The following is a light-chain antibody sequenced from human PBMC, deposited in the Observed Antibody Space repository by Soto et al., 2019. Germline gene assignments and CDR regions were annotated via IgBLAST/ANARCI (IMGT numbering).Light chain of an antibody. CDR3: QHLRNYPFS. CDR2: PAS. CDR1: QDISTS. J-gene: IGKJ2*03. Sequence: DIQLTQSPSFLSASVGDRVTVSCRASQDISTSLAWFQQKAGKVPQLLVYPASTLQDGVPSRFSGSGSGTYFALTLNNLQAEDFAPYYCQHLRNYPFSFGQGTKLDIK. V-gene: IGKV1-9*01.